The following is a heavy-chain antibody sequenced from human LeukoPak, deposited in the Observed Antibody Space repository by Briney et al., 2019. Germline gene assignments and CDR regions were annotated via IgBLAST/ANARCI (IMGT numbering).Heavy chain of an antibody. CDR3: ARGSYCDYEPMFDY. J-gene: IGHJ4*02. CDR2: IYYSGST. CDR1: RRSISTYY. Sequence: NPSETLSLPCTVSRRSISTYYWSWLRQPPGKGLEWIDHIYYSGSTNYNPSLRRRVTISVDTPKNQFSLNLSPLTAADTAMYYCARGSYCDYEPMFDYWGQGTLVTVSS. D-gene: IGHD5-12*01. V-gene: IGHV4-59*01.